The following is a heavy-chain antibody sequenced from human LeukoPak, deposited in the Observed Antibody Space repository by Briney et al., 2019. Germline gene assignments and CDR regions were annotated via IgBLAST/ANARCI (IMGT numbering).Heavy chain of an antibody. V-gene: IGHV3-48*01. CDR2: ISSSSSTI. CDR3: ARGDPGDAFDI. J-gene: IGHJ3*02. Sequence: GGSLRLFCAASGFTFSSYSMNWVRQVPGKGLEWVSYISSSSSTIYYADSVKGRFTISRDNAKNSLYLQMNSLRAEDTAVYYCARGDPGDAFDIWGQGTMVTVSS. CDR1: GFTFSSYS.